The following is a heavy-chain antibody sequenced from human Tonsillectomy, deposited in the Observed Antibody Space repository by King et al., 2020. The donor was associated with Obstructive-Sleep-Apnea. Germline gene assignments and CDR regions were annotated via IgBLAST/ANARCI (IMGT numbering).Heavy chain of an antibody. CDR2: ILPADSAT. D-gene: IGHD6-19*01. V-gene: IGHV5-51*01. Sequence: VQLVESGTEVKKPGESLTISCKDSGYSFTSYWIGWVRQMPGKGLEWMGIILPADSATRYNPAFQGRVTISADKSISTAYLQWSSLKASDTAMYYCARQQSYYYGMDVWGQGTTVTVSS. J-gene: IGHJ6*02. CDR3: ARQQSYYYGMDV. CDR1: GYSFTSYW.